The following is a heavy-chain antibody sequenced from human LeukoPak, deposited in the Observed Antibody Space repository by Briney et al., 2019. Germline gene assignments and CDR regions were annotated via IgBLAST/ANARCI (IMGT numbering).Heavy chain of an antibody. J-gene: IGHJ4*02. CDR2: IKQDGSGK. CDR3: ANDAGYGYGGNAPFDY. D-gene: IGHD4-23*01. CDR1: GFTFSSYC. V-gene: IGHV3-7*01. Sequence: PGGSLRLSCAASGFTFSSYCMRWVRQAPGKGLEWVANIKQDGSGKYYVDSVKGRFTISRDNAKNSLYLQMNSLRAEDTAVYYCANDAGYGYGGNAPFDYWGQGTLVTVSS.